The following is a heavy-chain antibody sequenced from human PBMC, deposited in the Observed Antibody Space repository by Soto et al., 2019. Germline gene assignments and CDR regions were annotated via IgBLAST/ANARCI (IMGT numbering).Heavy chain of an antibody. CDR2: TYYRSKWYN. CDR3: ARVPYYDFWSGHRLRSFDY. J-gene: IGHJ4*02. D-gene: IGHD3-3*01. V-gene: IGHV6-1*01. Sequence: SQTLSLTCAISGDSVSSNSAAWNWIRQSPSRGLEWLGRTYYRSKWYNDYAVSVKSRITINPDTSKNQFSLQLNSVTPEDTAVYHCARVPYYDFWSGHRLRSFDYWGQGTLVTVSS. CDR1: GDSVSSNSAA.